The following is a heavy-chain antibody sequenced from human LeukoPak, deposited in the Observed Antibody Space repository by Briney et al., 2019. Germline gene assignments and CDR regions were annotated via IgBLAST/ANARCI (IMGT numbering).Heavy chain of an antibody. J-gene: IGHJ4*02. Sequence: ASVKVSCKASGYKFTSYSWVRQAPGQGLEWVGWISTYNGKTDYGQKVQGRVTVTTDTSTNTACMELRNLRSDDTAVYYCHSGGFDYWGQGTLIVVSS. CDR3: HSGGFDY. CDR2: ISTYNGKT. V-gene: IGHV1-18*01. D-gene: IGHD4-23*01. CDR1: GYKFTSYS.